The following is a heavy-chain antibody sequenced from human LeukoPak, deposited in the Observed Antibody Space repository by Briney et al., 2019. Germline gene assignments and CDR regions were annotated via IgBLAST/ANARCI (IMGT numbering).Heavy chain of an antibody. D-gene: IGHD3-9*01. CDR2: IRAYNGST. CDR1: RYTSTNYG. V-gene: IGHV1-18*01. J-gene: IGHJ5*02. Sequence: ASPKVSPKPSRYTSTNYGLSTVPEAPRQGGRCMGGIRAYNGSTKPAQKLQGRVTMTTDTPTSTAYMELRSMRSDDTAVYHCARGPDYDILTGYYTPWGQGTLVTVSS. CDR3: ARGPDYDILTGYYTP.